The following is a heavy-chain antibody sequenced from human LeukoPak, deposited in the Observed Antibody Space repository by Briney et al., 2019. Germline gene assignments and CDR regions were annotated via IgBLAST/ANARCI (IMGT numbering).Heavy chain of an antibody. Sequence: SQTLSLTCAISGDSVSSNSAAWNWIRQSPSRGLEWLGRTYYRSKWYNDYAVSVKSRITINPDTSKNQFSLQLNSVTPEDTAVYYCARATWIQLWERIYYFDYWGQGTLVTVSS. CDR2: TYYRSKWYN. J-gene: IGHJ4*02. D-gene: IGHD5-18*01. CDR1: GDSVSSNSAA. CDR3: ARATWIQLWERIYYFDY. V-gene: IGHV6-1*01.